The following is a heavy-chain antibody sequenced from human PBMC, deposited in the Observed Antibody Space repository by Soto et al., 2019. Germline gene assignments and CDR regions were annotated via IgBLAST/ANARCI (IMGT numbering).Heavy chain of an antibody. CDR1: GFSLSSHW. CDR3: ARDSAALPFDH. D-gene: IGHD3-10*01. V-gene: IGHV3-74*03. J-gene: IGHJ4*02. CDR2: INSDESSR. Sequence: EVQLVESGGGLVQPGGSLRLSCAVSGFSLSSHWMHWVRQAPGKGLVWVSRINSDESSRTYADSVKGRFTISRDNAKNTLYLQMNKLRVDDTAVYYCARDSAALPFDHWGQGTLVTVPS.